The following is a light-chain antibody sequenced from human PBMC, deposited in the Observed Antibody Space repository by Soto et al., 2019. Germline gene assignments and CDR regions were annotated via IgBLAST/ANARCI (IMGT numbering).Light chain of an antibody. J-gene: IGLJ2*01. CDR1: SSNIGAGYD. CDR3: QSYDSSLSVV. V-gene: IGLV1-40*01. CDR2: ANG. Sequence: QSVLTQPPSVSGAPGQRVTISCTGSSSNIGAGYDVHWYQQLPGTAPKLLIYANGNRPSGVPDRFSGSKSGTSASLAITGLQAEDEADYYCQSYDSSLSVVFGGGTQLTVL.